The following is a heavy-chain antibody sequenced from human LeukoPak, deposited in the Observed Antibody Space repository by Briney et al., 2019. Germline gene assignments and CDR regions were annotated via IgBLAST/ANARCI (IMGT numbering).Heavy chain of an antibody. CDR1: GFTVSGNY. V-gene: IGHV3-66*01. CDR2: IYSGGST. CDR3: ASPRGVYGDYVFDY. J-gene: IGHJ4*02. D-gene: IGHD4-17*01. Sequence: GGSLRLSCAVSGFTVSGNYMSWVRQAPGKGLEWVSLIYSGGSTYYADSVKGRFTISRDNSKNTLYLQMNSLRAEDTAVYYCASPRGVYGDYVFDYWGQGTLVTVSS.